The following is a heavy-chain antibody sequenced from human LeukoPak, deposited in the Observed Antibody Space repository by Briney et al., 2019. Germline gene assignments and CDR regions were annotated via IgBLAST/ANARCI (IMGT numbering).Heavy chain of an antibody. J-gene: IGHJ6*03. CDR2: ISGSGDSP. CDR1: GFTFSTYA. Sequence: GGSLRLSCAASGFTFSTYAMIWVRQAPGRGLEWVSTISGSGDSPYYADSVKGRFTISRDNSKNTLYLQMSILGAEDTAVYYCAKDGYCISTACSHYYYYMDVWGKGTTVTVSS. CDR3: AKDGYCISTACSHYYYYMDV. V-gene: IGHV3-23*01. D-gene: IGHD2-2*01.